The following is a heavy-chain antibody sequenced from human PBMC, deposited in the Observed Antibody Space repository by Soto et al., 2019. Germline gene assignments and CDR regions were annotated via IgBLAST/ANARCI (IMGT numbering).Heavy chain of an antibody. CDR2: ISYDGSNK. CDR1: GFTFSSYA. V-gene: IGHV3-30-3*01. Sequence: QVQLVESGGGVVQPGRSLRLSCAASGFTFSSYAMHWVRQAPGKGLEWVAVISYDGSNKYYADSVKGRFTIYRDNSKNTLYLQMNSLRAEDTAVYYCARDPGIAVAGTGGYFDYWGQGTLVTVSS. J-gene: IGHJ4*02. CDR3: ARDPGIAVAGTGGYFDY. D-gene: IGHD6-19*01.